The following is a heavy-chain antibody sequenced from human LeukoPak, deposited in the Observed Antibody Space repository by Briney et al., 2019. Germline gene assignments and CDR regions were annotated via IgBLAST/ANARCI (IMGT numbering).Heavy chain of an antibody. V-gene: IGHV4-4*07. CDR3: AREATAMFTASWFDP. Sequence: PSETLSLTCTVSGGSISSYYWSWIRQPAGKGLEWIGRIYTSGSTDYNPSLKSRVTMSVDTSKNQFSLKLSSVTAADTAVYYCAREATAMFTASWFDPWGQGTLVTVSS. D-gene: IGHD5-18*01. CDR1: GGSISSYY. CDR2: IYTSGST. J-gene: IGHJ5*02.